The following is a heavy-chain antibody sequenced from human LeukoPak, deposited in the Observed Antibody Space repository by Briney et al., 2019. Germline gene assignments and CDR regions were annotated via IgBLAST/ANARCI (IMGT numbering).Heavy chain of an antibody. D-gene: IGHD3-3*01. Sequence: SETLSLTCTVSGGSISSGSYYWSWIRQPAGKGLEWIGRIYTSGSTNHNPSLKSRVTMSVDTSKNQFSLKLSSVTAADTAVYYCARDSRITIFGEGDAFDIWGQGTMVTVSS. V-gene: IGHV4-61*02. CDR3: ARDSRITIFGEGDAFDI. CDR2: IYTSGST. CDR1: GGSISSGSYY. J-gene: IGHJ3*02.